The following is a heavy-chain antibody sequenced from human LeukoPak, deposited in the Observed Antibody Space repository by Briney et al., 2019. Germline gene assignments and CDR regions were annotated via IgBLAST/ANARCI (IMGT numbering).Heavy chain of an antibody. V-gene: IGHV4-39*01. J-gene: IGHJ4*02. CDR1: GGSISSSSNF. D-gene: IGHD1-26*01. CDR2: TSYSGST. CDR3: ARLTPYSGSPLGDY. Sequence: SETLSLTCTVSGGSISSSSNFWGWIRQPPGKGLEWIGSTSYSGSTYYNPSLKSRVTISVDTSKNQFSLKLSPVTAADTAVYYCARLTPYSGSPLGDYWGQGTLVTVSS.